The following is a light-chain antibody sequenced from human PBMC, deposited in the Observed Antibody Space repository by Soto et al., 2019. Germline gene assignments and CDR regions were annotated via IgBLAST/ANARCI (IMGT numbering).Light chain of an antibody. J-gene: IGKJ5*01. V-gene: IGKV3-20*01. CDR2: GAS. CDR1: QSVSSSY. CDR3: QQYGSSPVS. Sequence: EIVLTQSPGTLSLSPGERATLSCRASQSVSSSYLAWYQQKPGQAPRLLIYGASSRATGIPDRFSGSGSETDFTLTISRLEPEDFAVYYCQQYGSSPVSFGEGTRLEIK.